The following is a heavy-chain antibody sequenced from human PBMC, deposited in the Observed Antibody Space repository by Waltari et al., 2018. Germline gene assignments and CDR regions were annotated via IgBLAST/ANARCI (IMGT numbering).Heavy chain of an antibody. Sequence: EVQLVESGGGLVQPGGSLRLSCAAYGFTFSSYAMSWVRQAPGKGLEWVSVISGSGGSTYYADSVKGRFTISRDNSKNTLYLQMNSLRAEDTAVYYCANLGLVIPYMDVWGKGTTVTVSS. CDR2: ISGSGGST. D-gene: IGHD2-15*01. J-gene: IGHJ6*03. V-gene: IGHV3-23*04. CDR1: GFTFSSYA. CDR3: ANLGLVIPYMDV.